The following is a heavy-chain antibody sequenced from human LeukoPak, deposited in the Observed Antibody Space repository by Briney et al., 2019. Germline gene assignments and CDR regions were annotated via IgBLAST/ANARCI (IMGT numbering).Heavy chain of an antibody. CDR1: GFTFSSYA. V-gene: IGHV3-30-3*01. Sequence: PGRSLRLSCAASGFTFSSYAMHWVRQAPGKGLEWVAVISYDGSNKYYADSVKGRFTISRDNSKNTLYLQMNSLRAEDTAVYYCARDPFPSSGWYLFYFDYWGQGTLVTVSS. CDR2: ISYDGSNK. CDR3: ARDPFPSSGWYLFYFDY. D-gene: IGHD6-19*01. J-gene: IGHJ4*02.